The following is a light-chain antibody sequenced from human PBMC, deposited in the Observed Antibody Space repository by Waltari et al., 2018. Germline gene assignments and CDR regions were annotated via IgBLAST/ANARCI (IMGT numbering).Light chain of an antibody. CDR3: GSYTNSRTYV. Sequence: QSALTQPASVSGSPGQSTPPSCTGSSSDVGGYNYVSWYQQHPGKAPKFMIYDFSKRPSGVSNRFSASKSGNTASLTISGLQAEDEADYYCGSYTNSRTYVFGTGTKVIVL. J-gene: IGLJ1*01. CDR2: DFS. V-gene: IGLV2-14*01. CDR1: SSDVGGYNY.